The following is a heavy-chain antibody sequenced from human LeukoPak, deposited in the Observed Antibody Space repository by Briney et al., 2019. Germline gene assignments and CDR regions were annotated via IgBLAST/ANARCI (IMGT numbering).Heavy chain of an antibody. CDR2: IYTSGST. J-gene: IGHJ4*02. V-gene: IGHV4-4*07. Sequence: PSETLSLTCTVSGGSISSYYWSWIRQPAGKGLEWIGRIYTSGSTNYNPSLKSRDTISVDTSKNHFSLKLSSVTAADTAVYYCARQDYDSSGYYSLNYFDYWGQGTLVTVSS. D-gene: IGHD3-22*01. CDR3: ARQDYDSSGYYSLNYFDY. CDR1: GGSISSYY.